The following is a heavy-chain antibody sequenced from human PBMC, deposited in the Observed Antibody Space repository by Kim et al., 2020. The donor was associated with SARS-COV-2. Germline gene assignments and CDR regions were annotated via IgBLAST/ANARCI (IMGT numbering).Heavy chain of an antibody. CDR3: AKDTQQLVLGGMDV. CDR2: ISYDGSNK. V-gene: IGHV3-30*18. Sequence: GGSLRLSCAASGFTFSSYGMHWVRQAPGKGLEWVAVISYDGSNKYYADSVKGRFTISRDNSKNTLYLQMNSLRAEDTAVYYCAKDTQQLVLGGMDVWGQG. CDR1: GFTFSSYG. J-gene: IGHJ6*02. D-gene: IGHD6-13*01.